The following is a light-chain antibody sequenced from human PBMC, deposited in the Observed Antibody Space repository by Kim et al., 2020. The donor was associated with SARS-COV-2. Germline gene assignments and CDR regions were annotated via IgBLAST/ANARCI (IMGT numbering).Light chain of an antibody. J-gene: IGLJ1*01. CDR2: QDS. CDR1: KLGDKY. V-gene: IGLV3-1*01. CDR3: QAWDSSTDNYV. Sequence: SYELTQPPSVSVSPGQTASITCSGDKLGDKYACWYQQKPGQSPLLVIYQDSKRPSGIPERFSGSNSGNTATLTISGTQAMDEADYYCQAWDSSTDNYVFG.